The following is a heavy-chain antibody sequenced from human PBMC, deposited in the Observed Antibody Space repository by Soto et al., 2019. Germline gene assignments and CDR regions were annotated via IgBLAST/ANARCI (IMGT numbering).Heavy chain of an antibody. CDR1: GGSISTYY. CDR3: ARGGYGMDV. Sequence: SETLSLTCTVSGGSISTYYWSWVRQPPGKGLEWIGYIYYSGSTNYNPSLKSRVTISVDTSKNQFSLKLSSVTAADTAVYYCARGGYGMDVWGQGTTVTVSS. J-gene: IGHJ6*02. CDR2: IYYSGST. V-gene: IGHV4-59*01.